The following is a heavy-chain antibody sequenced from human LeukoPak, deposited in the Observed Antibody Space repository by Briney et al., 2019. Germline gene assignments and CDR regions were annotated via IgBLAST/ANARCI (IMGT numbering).Heavy chain of an antibody. V-gene: IGHV3-23*01. D-gene: IGHD5-24*01. Sequence: PGGSLRLSCAASGFTFSSYAMSWVRQAPGKGLEWVSAISGSGGSTYYADSVKGRFTISRDNSKNTLYLQMNSLRAEDTAVYYCATSRDGALYYFDYWGQGTLVTVSS. CDR2: ISGSGGST. CDR3: ATSRDGALYYFDY. CDR1: GFTFSSYA. J-gene: IGHJ4*02.